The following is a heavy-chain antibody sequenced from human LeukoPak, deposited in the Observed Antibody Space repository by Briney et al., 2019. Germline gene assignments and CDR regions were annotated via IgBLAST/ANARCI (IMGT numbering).Heavy chain of an antibody. CDR3: AKDIGYSYGKGYFDY. Sequence: GGSLRLSCAASGFTFDDYAMHWVRQAPGKGLEWVSGISWNSGSIGYADSVKGRFTISRDNAKDSLYLQMNSLRAEDTALYYCAKDIGYSYGKGYFDYWGQGTLVTVSS. CDR1: GFTFDDYA. J-gene: IGHJ4*02. D-gene: IGHD5-18*01. CDR2: ISWNSGSI. V-gene: IGHV3-9*01.